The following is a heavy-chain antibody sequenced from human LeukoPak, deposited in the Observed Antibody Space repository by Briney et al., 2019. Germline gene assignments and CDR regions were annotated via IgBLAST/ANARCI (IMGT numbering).Heavy chain of an antibody. CDR3: AKDRAKILWFGEEYYFDY. V-gene: IGHV3-30*02. Sequence: GGSLRLTCAASGFTFSSYGMHWVRQAPGKGLEWVAFIRYDGSNKYYADSVKGRFTISRDNSKNTLYLQMNSLRADDTAVYYCAKDRAKILWFGEEYYFDYWGQGALVTVSS. D-gene: IGHD3-10*01. CDR1: GFTFSSYG. J-gene: IGHJ4*02. CDR2: IRYDGSNK.